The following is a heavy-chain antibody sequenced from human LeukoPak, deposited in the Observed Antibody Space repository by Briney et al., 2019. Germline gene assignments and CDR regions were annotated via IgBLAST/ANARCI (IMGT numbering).Heavy chain of an antibody. CDR1: GFTFSSYG. CDR2: IRYDGLNQ. V-gene: IGHV3-30*02. CDR3: ATLPKIAAAGHNWFDP. D-gene: IGHD6-13*01. Sequence: GSLRLSCAASGFTFSSYGMHWVRQAPGKGLEWVTFIRYDGLNQYYTDSVKGRFTISRDNSKNTVYLQMSSLRVEDTAVYYCATLPKIAAAGHNWFDPWGQGTLVTVSS. J-gene: IGHJ5*02.